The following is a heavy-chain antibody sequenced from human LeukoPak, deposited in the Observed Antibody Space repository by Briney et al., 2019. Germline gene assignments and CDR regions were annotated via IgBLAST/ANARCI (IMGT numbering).Heavy chain of an antibody. CDR1: GVSISSYY. J-gene: IGHJ4*02. D-gene: IGHD6-13*01. CDR3: ASQEGIAAAGAFDY. Sequence: SETLSLTCTVSGVSISSYYWSWIRQPAGKGLEWIGRIYTSGSTNYNPSLKSRVTISVDTSKNQFSLKLSSVTAADTAVYYCASQEGIAAAGAFDYWGQGTLVTVSS. V-gene: IGHV4-4*07. CDR2: IYTSGST.